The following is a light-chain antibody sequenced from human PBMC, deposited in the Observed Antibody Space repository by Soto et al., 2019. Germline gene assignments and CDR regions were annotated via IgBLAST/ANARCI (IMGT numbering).Light chain of an antibody. CDR3: QQYNTSPST. CDR1: QSVSTG. Sequence: EIQMTQSPASLSASVGDRVTITCRASQSVSTGLAWYQQKPGKAPKSLIYAASNLQSGVPSRFSGSGFGTEFTLTISSLQPEDFATYYCQQYNTSPSTFGQGTRLEIK. J-gene: IGKJ5*01. V-gene: IGKV1D-16*01. CDR2: AAS.